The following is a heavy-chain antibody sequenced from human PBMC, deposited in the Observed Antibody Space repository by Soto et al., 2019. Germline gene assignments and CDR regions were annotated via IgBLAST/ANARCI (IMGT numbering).Heavy chain of an antibody. CDR2: IKQDGSEK. J-gene: IGHJ6*02. CDR1: GFTFSSYW. V-gene: IGHV3-7*01. Sequence: EVQLVESGGGLVQPGGSLRLSCAASGFTFSSYWMSWVRQAPGKGLEWVANIKQDGSEKYYVDSVKGRFTISRDNAKNXXYLQMNSLRAEDTSVYYCAGVQAVAGTYYYYGMDVWGQGTTVTVSS. D-gene: IGHD6-19*01. CDR3: AGVQAVAGTYYYYGMDV.